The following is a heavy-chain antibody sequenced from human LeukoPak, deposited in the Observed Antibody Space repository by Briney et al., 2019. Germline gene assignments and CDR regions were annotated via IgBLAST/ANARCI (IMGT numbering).Heavy chain of an antibody. CDR1: GYSISSGYY. J-gene: IGHJ6*03. V-gene: IGHV4-38-2*02. CDR3: ARLGILTGFWDYYYYMDV. Sequence: PSETLSLTCTVSGYSISSGYYWGWIRQPPGKGLEWIGSIYYSGSTYYNPSLKSRVTISVDTSKNQFSLKLSSVTAADTAVYYCARLGILTGFWDYYYYMDVWGKGTTVTISS. D-gene: IGHD3-9*01. CDR2: IYYSGST.